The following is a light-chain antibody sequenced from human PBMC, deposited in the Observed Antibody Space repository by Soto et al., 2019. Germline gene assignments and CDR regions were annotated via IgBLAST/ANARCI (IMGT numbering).Light chain of an antibody. J-gene: IGKJ1*01. CDR2: GAS. V-gene: IGKV3-20*01. Sequence: EIVLTQSPGTLSLYPGERATLSCRASQSVRSNYLAWYQQKPGQAPRLLIYGASNRATGTPDRFSGSGSGTDFTLTISRLEPEDFAVYYCQQYGSSPGTFGQGTKVEIK. CDR1: QSVRSNY. CDR3: QQYGSSPGT.